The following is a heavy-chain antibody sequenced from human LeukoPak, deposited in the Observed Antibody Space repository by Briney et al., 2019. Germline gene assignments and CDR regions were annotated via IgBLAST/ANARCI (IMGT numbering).Heavy chain of an antibody. J-gene: IGHJ4*02. V-gene: IGHV4-61*02. CDR1: GGSISSGSYY. D-gene: IGHD3-16*02. CDR3: ARAGYRYTVLFDY. Sequence: SETLSLTCTVSGGSISSGSYYWSWIRQPAGKGLEWIGRIYTSGSTNYNPSLKSRITISVDTSKNQFSLKLSSVTAADTAVYYCARAGYRYTVLFDYWGQGTLVTVSP. CDR2: IYTSGST.